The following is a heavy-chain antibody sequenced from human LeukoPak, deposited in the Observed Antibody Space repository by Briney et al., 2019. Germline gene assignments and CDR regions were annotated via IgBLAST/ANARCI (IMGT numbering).Heavy chain of an antibody. V-gene: IGHV3-23*01. D-gene: IGHD3-22*01. J-gene: IGHJ4*02. CDR1: GFTFSSYA. Sequence: GGSLRLSCAAFGFTFSSYAMSWVRQAPGKGLDLVSVFSGSGDSAYYADSVKGRFTISRDNSQNTLYRQMNSLRAEDTAVYYCAKCVASGAYSAFDYWGQGTLVTVSS. CDR2: FSGSGDSA. CDR3: AKCVASGAYSAFDY.